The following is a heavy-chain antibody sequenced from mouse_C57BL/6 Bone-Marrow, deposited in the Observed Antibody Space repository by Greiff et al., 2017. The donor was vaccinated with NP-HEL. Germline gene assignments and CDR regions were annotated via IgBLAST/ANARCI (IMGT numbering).Heavy chain of an antibody. V-gene: IGHV1-64*01. J-gene: IGHJ1*03. Sequence: QVQLQQPGAELVKPGASVKLSCKASGYTFTSYWMHRVKQSPGQGLEWIGMIHPNSGSTNYNEKFKSKATLTVDKSSSTAYMQLSSLTSEDSAVYYCAREEGYWYFDVWGTGTTVTVSS. CDR3: AREEGYWYFDV. CDR2: IHPNSGST. CDR1: GYTFTSYW.